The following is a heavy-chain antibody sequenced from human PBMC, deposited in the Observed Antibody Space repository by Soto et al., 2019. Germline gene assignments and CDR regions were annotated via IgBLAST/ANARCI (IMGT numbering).Heavy chain of an antibody. CDR3: ARAAPGIAGASDF. CDR1: GDTFNVYA. J-gene: IGHJ4*02. Sequence: VQLVQSGAEVKKPGSSVKVSCKASGDTFNVYAFTWVRQAPGQGLEWMGKIIPIVGTPNYAQNFQGRITITADDSTSTPYMELSSLRFDDTAIYYCARAAPGIAGASDFGGQGTRVTVSS. D-gene: IGHD6-25*01. V-gene: IGHV1-69*18. CDR2: IIPIVGTP.